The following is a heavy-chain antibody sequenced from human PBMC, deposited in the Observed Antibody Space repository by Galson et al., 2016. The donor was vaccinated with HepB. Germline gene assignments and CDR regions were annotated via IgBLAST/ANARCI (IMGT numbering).Heavy chain of an antibody. V-gene: IGHV3-74*01. D-gene: IGHD3-10*01. CDR1: GFTFSNHW. Sequence: SLRLSCAASGFTFSNHWMHWVRQAPGKGLVWVSRINGDGTSAFYADSVKDRFTVSRDNAKNTVYMQMKTLRVEDTAVSYCASKVARVSIGVFDIWGQGTMVTVSS. CDR3: ASKVARVSIGVFDI. CDR2: INGDGTSA. J-gene: IGHJ3*02.